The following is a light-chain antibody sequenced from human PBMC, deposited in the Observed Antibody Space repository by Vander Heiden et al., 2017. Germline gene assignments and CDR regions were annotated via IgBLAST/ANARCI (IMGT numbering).Light chain of an antibody. CDR2: DDS. J-gene: IGLJ2*01. CDR3: QVWDSSSEHIV. Sequence: SYVLTQPPSVSVAPGQTATITCGGNNIGSKSVHWYQQEPGQAPVLVVYDDSARPSGIPERFSGSKSGTTATLTISWVEAWDEADYYCQVWDSSSEHIVFGGGTKLTVL. V-gene: IGLV3-21*02. CDR1: NIGSKS.